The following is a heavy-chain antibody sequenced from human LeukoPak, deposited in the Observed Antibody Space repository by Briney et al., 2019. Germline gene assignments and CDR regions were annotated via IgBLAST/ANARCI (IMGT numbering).Heavy chain of an antibody. D-gene: IGHD2-15*01. CDR1: GYTFTSYD. CDR2: MNPNSGNT. CDR3: AREADMAAGAFDI. V-gene: IGHV1-8*01. Sequence: GASVKVSCKASGYTFTSYDINWVRQATGQGLEWMGWMNPNSGNTGYAQKFQGRVTITTDESTSTAYMELSSLRSEDTAVYYCAREADMAAGAFDIWGQGTMVTVSS. J-gene: IGHJ3*02.